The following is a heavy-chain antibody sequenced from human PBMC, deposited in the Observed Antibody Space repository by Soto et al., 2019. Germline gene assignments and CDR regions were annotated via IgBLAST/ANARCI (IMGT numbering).Heavy chain of an antibody. CDR3: ARIYNNYGLSYFYMDV. Sequence: PGGSLRLSCAVSGFTFSDNYMSWIRQAPGKGLEWVSHISRGGNTIYYADSVKGRFTISRDNTKNSLYLQMNSLRAEDTAVYYCARIYNNYGLSYFYMDVWGKGTTVTVSS. CDR2: ISRGGNTI. V-gene: IGHV3-11*01. J-gene: IGHJ6*03. D-gene: IGHD4-4*01. CDR1: GFTFSDNY.